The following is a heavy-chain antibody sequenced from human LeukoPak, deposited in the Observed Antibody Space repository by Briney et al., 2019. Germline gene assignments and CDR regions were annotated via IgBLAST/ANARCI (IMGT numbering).Heavy chain of an antibody. CDR3: ARDVLYQYDSSGYYYYFDH. CDR2: IYTIGST. V-gene: IGHV4-4*07. J-gene: IGHJ4*02. CDR1: GGSISTYY. D-gene: IGHD3-22*01. Sequence: SESLSLTCTVSGGSISTYYWSWIRQPAGKGLEWIGRIYTIGSTTYNPSLTSRLTMSVDTSKNQFSLKLSSVTDADTAVYYCARDVLYQYDSSGYYYYFDHWGPGSLVTVS.